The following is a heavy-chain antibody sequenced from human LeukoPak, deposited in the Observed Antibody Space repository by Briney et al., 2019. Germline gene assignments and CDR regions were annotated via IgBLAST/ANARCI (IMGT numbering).Heavy chain of an antibody. J-gene: IGHJ5*02. CDR2: VYTSGNT. D-gene: IGHD1-14*01. CDR1: GGSISGYS. CDR3: ARDNPAGP. V-gene: IGHV4-4*07. Sequence: PSETLSLTCTVSGGSISGYSWSWIRQSAAKGLEWIGRVYTSGNTNYNPSFKSRVTMSIDTSKRQFSLKLYYVTAADTAVYYCARDNPAGPWGQGTLVTVSS.